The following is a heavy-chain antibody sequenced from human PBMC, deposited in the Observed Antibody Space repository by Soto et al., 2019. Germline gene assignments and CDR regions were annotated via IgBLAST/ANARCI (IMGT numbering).Heavy chain of an antibody. CDR2: MNPNSGNT. CDR3: ARVRKGRDGYYDFWSGYSGNWFDP. V-gene: IGHV1-8*01. D-gene: IGHD3-3*01. Sequence: ASVKVSCKASGYTFTSYDINWVRQATGQGLEWMGWMNPNSGNTGYAQKFQGRVTMTRNTSISTAYMELSSLRSEDTAVYYFARVRKGRDGYYDFWSGYSGNWFDPWGQGTLVTVSS. J-gene: IGHJ5*02. CDR1: GYTFTSYD.